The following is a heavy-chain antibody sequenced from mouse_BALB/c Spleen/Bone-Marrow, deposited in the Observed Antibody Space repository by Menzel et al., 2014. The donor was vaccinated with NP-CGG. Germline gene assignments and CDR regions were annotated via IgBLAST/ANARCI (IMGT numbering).Heavy chain of an antibody. CDR2: IYPGDGST. V-gene: IGHV1S56*01. Sequence: VQRVESGPELVKPGASVKMSCKASGYTFTSYYIHWVKRRPGQGLEWIGWIYPGDGSTKYNEKFKGKTTLTADKSSSTAYMLLSSLTSEDSAIYFCARGGGMDYWGQGTSVTVSS. J-gene: IGHJ4*01. CDR3: ARGGGMDY. CDR1: GYTFTSYY.